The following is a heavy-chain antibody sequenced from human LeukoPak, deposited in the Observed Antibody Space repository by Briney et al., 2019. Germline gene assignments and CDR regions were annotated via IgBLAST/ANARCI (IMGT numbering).Heavy chain of an antibody. CDR2: ISSNGGST. Sequence: GGSLRLSCSASGFTLSSYAMHWVRQAPGKGLEYVSAISSNGGSTYYADSVKGRFTISRDNSKNTLYLQMSSLRAEDTAVYYCVKDQPGSGWYDAFDIWGQGTTVTVSS. J-gene: IGHJ3*02. CDR3: VKDQPGSGWYDAFDI. V-gene: IGHV3-64D*09. CDR1: GFTLSSYA. D-gene: IGHD6-19*01.